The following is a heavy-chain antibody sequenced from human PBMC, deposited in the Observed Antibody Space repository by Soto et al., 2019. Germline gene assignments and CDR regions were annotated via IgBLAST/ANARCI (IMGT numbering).Heavy chain of an antibody. Sequence: ASVKVSCKASGYTFTSYGISWVRQAPGQGLEWMGWISAYNGNTNYAQKLQGRVTMTTDTSTSTAYMELRSLRSDDTAVYYCARDLASYDFWSGYWYDAFDIWGQGTMVTVSS. CDR3: ARDLASYDFWSGYWYDAFDI. J-gene: IGHJ3*02. V-gene: IGHV1-18*01. D-gene: IGHD3-3*01. CDR1: GYTFTSYG. CDR2: ISAYNGNT.